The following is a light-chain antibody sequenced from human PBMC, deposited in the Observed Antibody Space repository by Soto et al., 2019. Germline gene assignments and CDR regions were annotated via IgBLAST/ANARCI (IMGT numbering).Light chain of an antibody. CDR2: SAS. V-gene: IGKV3-15*01. CDR3: QQYNNWPRT. J-gene: IGKJ1*01. Sequence: EILMTQSPATLSVSPGERATLSCRASQSVSSDLAWYHQNPGQAHRLLIYSASTRATGIPDRSTGSGPGTESTLTINSLHSEDFAVYSCQQYNNWPRTFGPGTKVDI. CDR1: QSVSSD.